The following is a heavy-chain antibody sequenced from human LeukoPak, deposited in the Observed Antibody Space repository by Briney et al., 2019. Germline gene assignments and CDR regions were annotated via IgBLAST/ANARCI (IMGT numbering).Heavy chain of an antibody. CDR2: IGTGSDT. CDR3: ARGPPRGKYYYMDV. D-gene: IGHD1-1*01. Sequence: PGGSLRLSCAASGFTFSSFDMHWVRHPTGQGLEWVSTIGTGSDTYYPGSVEGRFTLSRDNAKNSLYLQMNSLTAGDTAVYYCARGPPRGKYYYMDVWGKGTTVTVSS. J-gene: IGHJ6*03. CDR1: GFTFSSFD. V-gene: IGHV3-13*01.